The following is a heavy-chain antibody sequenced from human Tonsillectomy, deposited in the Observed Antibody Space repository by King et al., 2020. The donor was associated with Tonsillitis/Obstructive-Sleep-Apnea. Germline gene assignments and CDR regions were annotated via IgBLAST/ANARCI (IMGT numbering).Heavy chain of an antibody. CDR1: GFTFSNYA. J-gene: IGHJ3*02. Sequence: VQLVESGGGVVQPGRSLRLSCAASGFTFSNYAMHWVRQAPGKGLEWVAVISYDGSNKYYADSVKGRCTISRDNSKNTLYLQMNSLRPEDTAVYYCARDQIGGDWWLADYAFDIWGQGKMVTVSS. CDR3: ARDQIGGDWWLADYAFDI. CDR2: ISYDGSNK. V-gene: IGHV3-30*01. D-gene: IGHD6-19*01.